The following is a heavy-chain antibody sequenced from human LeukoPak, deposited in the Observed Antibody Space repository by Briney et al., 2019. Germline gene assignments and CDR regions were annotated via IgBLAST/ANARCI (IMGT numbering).Heavy chain of an antibody. CDR1: GGSISSSSYY. CDR2: LYYSGNT. D-gene: IGHD1-7*01. J-gene: IGHJ4*02. Sequence: SETLSLTCTVSGGSISSSSYYWGWIRQPPGKGLEWIGSLYYSGNTYYNPSLTSRVTISVDTSKNQFSLKLSSVTAAVTAVYYCARSGTGSYHSTFDYWGQGALVTVSS. V-gene: IGHV4-39*01. CDR3: ARSGTGSYHSTFDY.